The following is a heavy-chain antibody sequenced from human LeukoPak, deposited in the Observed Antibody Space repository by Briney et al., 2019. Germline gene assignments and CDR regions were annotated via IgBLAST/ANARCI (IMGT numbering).Heavy chain of an antibody. D-gene: IGHD3-16*01. V-gene: IGHV4-4*07. CDR2: IYTRGST. J-gene: IGHJ3*02. Sequence: SETLSLTCTVSGASISTYHWSWVRQPAGKGLEWIGRIYTRGSTNYNPSLKSRVTMSVDTSKNQFSLRLNSLTAADTAVYYWVRGGSENRLGVAFDIWGQGTMVTVSS. CDR1: GASISTYH. CDR3: VRGGSENRLGVAFDI.